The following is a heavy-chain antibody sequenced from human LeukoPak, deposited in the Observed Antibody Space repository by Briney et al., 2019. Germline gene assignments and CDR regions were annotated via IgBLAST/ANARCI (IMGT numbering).Heavy chain of an antibody. J-gene: IGHJ4*02. CDR1: GFTFSSYS. V-gene: IGHV3-21*01. CDR2: ISSSSSLI. CDR3: VVRGVRDGYPRFDY. Sequence: SGGSLRLSCAASGFTFSSYSMNWVRQAPGKGLEWVSSISSSSSLIYYADSLQGRFTVSRDNAKKSLYLQMNSLRAEDTAVYYCVVRGVRDGYPRFDYWGQGTLVTVSS. D-gene: IGHD5-24*01.